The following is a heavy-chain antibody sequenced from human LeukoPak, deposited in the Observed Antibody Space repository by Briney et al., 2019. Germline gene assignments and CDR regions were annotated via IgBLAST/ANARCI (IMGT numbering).Heavy chain of an antibody. J-gene: IGHJ4*01. V-gene: IGHV3-23*01. CDR3: ASDPNGDYVGALGF. D-gene: IGHD4-17*01. CDR2: VTGRGVAT. CDR1: GFALSSYA. Sequence: GGSLRLSCADSGFALSSYALAWVRPAPGEGLEWVSAVTGRGVATHYADSVKGRFTISRDNSKKTMYLQMNSLRAEDTAIYYCASDPNGDYVGALGFWGRGTLVTVSS.